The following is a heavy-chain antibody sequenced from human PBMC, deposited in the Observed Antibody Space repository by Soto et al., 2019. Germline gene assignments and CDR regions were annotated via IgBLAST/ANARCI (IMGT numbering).Heavy chain of an antibody. J-gene: IGHJ6*02. CDR2: IIPIFGTA. CDR1: GGTFSSYA. D-gene: IGHD5-12*01. Sequence: SVKVSFKASGGTFSSYAISWVRQAPGQGLEWMGGIIPIFGTANYAQKFQGRVTITADESTSTAYMELSSLRSEDTAVYYCARDRNIVATIYNYYGMDVWGQGTTVTVSS. CDR3: ARDRNIVATIYNYYGMDV. V-gene: IGHV1-69*13.